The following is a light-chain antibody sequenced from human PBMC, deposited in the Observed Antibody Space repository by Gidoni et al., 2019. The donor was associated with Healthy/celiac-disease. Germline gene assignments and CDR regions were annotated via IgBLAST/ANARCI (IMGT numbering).Light chain of an antibody. CDR1: QSISSY. J-gene: IGKJ1*01. CDR3: QQGYSTPRT. V-gene: IGKV1-39*01. CDR2: AAS. Sequence: DIQMTQSPSSLSASVGDRVTITCRASQSISSYLNWYQQKPGKAPKLLIYAASSLQSGVPSRFSGSGSVTDFPLTISSLQPEDFATYYCQQGYSTPRTFGQGTKVEIK.